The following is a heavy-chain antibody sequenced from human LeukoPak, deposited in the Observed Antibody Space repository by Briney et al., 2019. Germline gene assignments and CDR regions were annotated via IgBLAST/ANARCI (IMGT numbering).Heavy chain of an antibody. V-gene: IGHV1-2*06. D-gene: IGHD3-22*01. J-gene: IGHJ4*02. CDR2: INPSSGGT. CDR1: GYTFTGYY. Sequence: ASVKVSCKSSGYTFTGYYMHWVRQAPGQGLEWMGRINPSSGGTNYAQKFQGRVTMTRDTSISTAYMELSRLRSDDTAVYCCARGYYDSSGYYSIDYWGQGTLVTVSS. CDR3: ARGYYDSSGYYSIDY.